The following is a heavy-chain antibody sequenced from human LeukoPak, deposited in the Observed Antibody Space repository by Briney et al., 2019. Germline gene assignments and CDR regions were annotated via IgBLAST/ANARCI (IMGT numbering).Heavy chain of an antibody. J-gene: IGHJ6*02. CDR3: ARAYSSSWYSYYGMDV. Sequence: ASVKVSCKASGYTFTGYYMHWVRQAPGQGLEWMRWINPNSGGTNYAQKFQGRVTMTRDTSISTAYMELSRLRSDDTAVYYCARAYSSSWYSYYGMDVWGQGTTVTVSS. CDR2: INPNSGGT. CDR1: GYTFTGYY. D-gene: IGHD6-13*01. V-gene: IGHV1-2*02.